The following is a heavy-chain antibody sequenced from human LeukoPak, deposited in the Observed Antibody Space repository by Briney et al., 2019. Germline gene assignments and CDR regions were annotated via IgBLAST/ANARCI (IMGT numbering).Heavy chain of an antibody. CDR2: ISSSGSTI. D-gene: IGHD3-10*01. CDR1: GFTFSDYY. Sequence: GGSLRLSCAASGFTFSDYYMSWIRQAPGKGLEWVSYISSSGSTIYYADSVKGRFTISRDNAKNSLYLQMNSLRAEDTAVYYCAKDGGFGELLRYYYYYYMDVWGKGTTVTISS. V-gene: IGHV3-11*01. J-gene: IGHJ6*03. CDR3: AKDGGFGELLRYYYYYYMDV.